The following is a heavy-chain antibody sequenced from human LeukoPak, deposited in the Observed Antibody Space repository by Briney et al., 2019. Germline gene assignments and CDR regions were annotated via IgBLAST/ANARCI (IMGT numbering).Heavy chain of an antibody. Sequence: SQTLSLTCAVSGGSISSGGYSWSWIRQPPGKGLEWIGYMYHGGSTYYNPSLEGRVTMSVDTSKNQFSLKLSSVTAADTAVYYCARASLSPGAVAGIGPAFDIWGQGTMVTVSS. V-gene: IGHV4-30-2*01. CDR2: MYHGGST. CDR3: ARASLSPGAVAGIGPAFDI. J-gene: IGHJ3*02. CDR1: GGSISSGGYS. D-gene: IGHD6-19*01.